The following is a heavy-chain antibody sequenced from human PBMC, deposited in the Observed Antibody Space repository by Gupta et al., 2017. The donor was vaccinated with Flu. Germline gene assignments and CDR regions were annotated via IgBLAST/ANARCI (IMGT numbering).Heavy chain of an antibody. CDR3: ARVVGSGYYLGSFDY. CDR1: GLTFSSYS. Sequence: EVQLVASGGGMVKRGGSMRLSWAASGLTFSSYSMSWVRQAPGKVLEWVSSISSSSSYIYYADSGKRRFTISRDNAKNSLYLQINRPGAEDTAVYYCARVVGSGYYLGSFDYGCQGTLVTVSS. V-gene: IGHV3-21*01. D-gene: IGHD3-3*01. CDR2: ISSSSSYI. J-gene: IGHJ4*02.